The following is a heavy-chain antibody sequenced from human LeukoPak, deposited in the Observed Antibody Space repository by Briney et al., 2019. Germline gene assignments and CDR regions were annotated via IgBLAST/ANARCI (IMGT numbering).Heavy chain of an antibody. CDR3: TTDPWGGWNAFDI. CDR2: IKSKTDGGTT. V-gene: IGHV3-15*01. D-gene: IGHD5-12*01. CDR1: GFTFNGYW. Sequence: GGSLRLSCAASGFTFNGYWMSWVRQAPGKGLEWVGRIKSKTDGGTTDYAAPVKGRFTISRDDSKNTLYLQMNSLKTEDTAVYYCTTDPWGGWNAFDIWGQGTMVTVSS. J-gene: IGHJ3*02.